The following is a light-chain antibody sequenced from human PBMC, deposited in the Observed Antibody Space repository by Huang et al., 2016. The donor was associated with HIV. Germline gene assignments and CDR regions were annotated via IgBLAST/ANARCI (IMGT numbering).Light chain of an antibody. CDR2: AAS. CDR1: QGIRSD. CDR3: LQLNSYPVT. Sequence: IQLTQSPSSLSASFGDRVTITCRASQGIRSDLAWYQKKPGSAPKLLIYAASTLASGVPSRFNGSGSGTDFTLTINNLQPEDFATYYCLQLNSYPVTFGPGTNVDV. J-gene: IGKJ3*01. V-gene: IGKV1-9*01.